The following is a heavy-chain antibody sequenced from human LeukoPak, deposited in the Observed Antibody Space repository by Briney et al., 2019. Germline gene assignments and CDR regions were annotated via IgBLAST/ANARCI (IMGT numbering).Heavy chain of an antibody. Sequence: SVKVSCKASGFTFTSSAMQWVRQARGQRLEWIGWIVVGSGNTNYAQKFQERVTTTRDMSTSTAYMELSGLRSEDTAVYYCAADQFWGYGGNSHDAFDIWGQGTMVTVSS. J-gene: IGHJ3*02. CDR1: GFTFTSSA. V-gene: IGHV1-58*02. D-gene: IGHD4-23*01. CDR2: IVVGSGNT. CDR3: AADQFWGYGGNSHDAFDI.